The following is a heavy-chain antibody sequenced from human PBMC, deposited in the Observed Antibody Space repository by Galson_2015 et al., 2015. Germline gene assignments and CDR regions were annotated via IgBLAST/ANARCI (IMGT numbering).Heavy chain of an antibody. V-gene: IGHV3-21*01. Sequence: SLRLSCAASGFTFSNYHMNWVRQAPGKALEWVSCITSRSSYIYYADSVKGRFTISRDNVKNSLYLHMNSLRVEDTAVYYCARDPSAGTYQSNFDYWGQGTLVTVSS. CDR1: GFTFSNYH. J-gene: IGHJ4*02. CDR2: ITSRSSYI. CDR3: ARDPSAGTYQSNFDY. D-gene: IGHD6-13*01.